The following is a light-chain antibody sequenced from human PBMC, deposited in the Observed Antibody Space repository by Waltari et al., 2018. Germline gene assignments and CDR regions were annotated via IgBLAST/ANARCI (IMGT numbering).Light chain of an antibody. CDR1: SSDVGSYNL. Sequence: QSALTQPASVYGSPGQSITISCPGTSSDVGSYNLVSWYQQHPGKAPKLMIYEVSKRPSGVSNRFSGSKSGNTASLTISGLQAEDEADYYCCSYAGSSTVVFGGGTKLTVL. CDR2: EVS. CDR3: CSYAGSSTVV. V-gene: IGLV2-23*02. J-gene: IGLJ2*01.